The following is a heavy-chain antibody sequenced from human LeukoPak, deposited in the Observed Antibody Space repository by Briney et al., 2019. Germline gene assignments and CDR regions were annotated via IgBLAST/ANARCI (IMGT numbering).Heavy chain of an antibody. CDR2: IYYSGST. Sequence: SETLSLTCTVSGGSISSYYWSWIRQPPGKGLEWIGYIYYSGSTNYNPSLKSRVTISVDTSKNQFSLKLSSVTAADTAVYYCARTEGYCSGGSCYNWFDPWGQGTLVTVSS. CDR3: ARTEGYCSGGSCYNWFDP. V-gene: IGHV4-59*01. J-gene: IGHJ5*02. CDR1: GGSISSYY. D-gene: IGHD2-15*01.